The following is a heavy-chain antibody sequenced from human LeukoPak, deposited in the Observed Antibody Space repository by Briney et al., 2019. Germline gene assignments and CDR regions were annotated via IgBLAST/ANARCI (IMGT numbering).Heavy chain of an antibody. Sequence: GGSLRLSCAASGFTFSSHALSWVRQAPGRGLEWVSSLSGSGYNTYYADSVKGRFTISRDNSKNTVYLQMNSLRAEDTAVYYCAKDPYGTRYFDYWGQGTLVTVSS. CDR2: LSGSGYNT. V-gene: IGHV3-23*01. J-gene: IGHJ4*02. CDR1: GFTFSSHA. D-gene: IGHD2-2*01. CDR3: AKDPYGTRYFDY.